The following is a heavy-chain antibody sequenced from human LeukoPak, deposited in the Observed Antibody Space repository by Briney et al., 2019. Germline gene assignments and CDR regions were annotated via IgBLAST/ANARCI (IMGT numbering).Heavy chain of an antibody. CDR3: AKGRNDCSGGSCHYLDAFYI. J-gene: IGHJ3*02. CDR1: GFTFSSYG. Sequence: GGSLRLSCAASGFTFSSYGMHWVRQAPGKGLEWVAVIWYDGSNKYYADSVKGRFTISRDNSKNTLYLQMNSLRAEDTAVYYCAKGRNDCSGGSCHYLDAFYIWGQGTMVTVSS. CDR2: IWYDGSNK. V-gene: IGHV3-33*06. D-gene: IGHD2-15*01.